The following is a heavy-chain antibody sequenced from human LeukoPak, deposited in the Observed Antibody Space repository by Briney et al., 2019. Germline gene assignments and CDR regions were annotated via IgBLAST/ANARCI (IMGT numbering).Heavy chain of an antibody. CDR1: SGSISSYY. CDR2: IYYSGST. D-gene: IGHD1-1*01. J-gene: IGHJ4*02. CDR3: ARVTSGPSFDY. Sequence: PSETLSLTCTVSSGSISSYYWSWIRQPPGKGLEWIGYIYYSGSTNYNPSLKSRVTISVDTSKNQFSLKLSSVTAADTAVYYCARVTSGPSFDYWGQGTLVTVSS. V-gene: IGHV4-59*01.